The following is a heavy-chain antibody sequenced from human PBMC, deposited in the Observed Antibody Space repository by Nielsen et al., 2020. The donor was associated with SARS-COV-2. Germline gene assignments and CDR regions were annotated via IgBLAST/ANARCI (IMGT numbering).Heavy chain of an antibody. CDR1: GFTFSNCA. CDR2: ISGGGGST. CDR3: ARDGRIGYGVYLDY. V-gene: IGHV3-23*01. Sequence: GGSLRLSCAASGFTFSNCAMTWVRQAPGKGLEWVSAISGGGGSTYYADAVRSRFTISRDNSKNTVFLQMNSLRAEDTAVYYCARDGRIGYGVYLDYWGQGTLVTVSS. D-gene: IGHD5-12*01. J-gene: IGHJ4*02.